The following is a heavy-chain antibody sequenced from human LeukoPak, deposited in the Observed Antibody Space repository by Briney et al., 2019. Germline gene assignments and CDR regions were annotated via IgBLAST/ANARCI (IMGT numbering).Heavy chain of an antibody. CDR2: ISSSSSYI. CDR1: GFTFSSYS. J-gene: IGHJ4*02. CDR3: ASQITMVRGVGTPRDY. D-gene: IGHD3-10*01. V-gene: IGHV3-21*01. Sequence: PGGSLRLSCAASGFTFSSYSMNWVRQAPGKGLEWVSSISSSSSYIYYADSVKGRFTISRDNAKNSLYLQMNSLRAEDTAVYYCASQITMVRGVGTPRDYWGQGTLVTVSS.